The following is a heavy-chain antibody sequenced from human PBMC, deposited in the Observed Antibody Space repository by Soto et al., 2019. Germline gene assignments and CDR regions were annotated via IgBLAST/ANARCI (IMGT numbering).Heavy chain of an antibody. D-gene: IGHD3-10*01. CDR2: IYYSGST. Sequence: SETLSLTCTVSGGSISSYYWSWIRQPPGKGLEWIGHIYYSGSTNYNPSLKSRVTISVDTSKNQFSLKLNSMTAADTAVYYCARHNYGSGSTYFDYWGQGTLVTVS. CDR1: GGSISSYY. J-gene: IGHJ4*02. V-gene: IGHV4-59*08. CDR3: ARHNYGSGSTYFDY.